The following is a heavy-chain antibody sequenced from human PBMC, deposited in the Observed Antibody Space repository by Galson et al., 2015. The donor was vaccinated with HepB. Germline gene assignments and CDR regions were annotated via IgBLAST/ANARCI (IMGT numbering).Heavy chain of an antibody. J-gene: IGHJ5*02. D-gene: IGHD2/OR15-2a*01. CDR2: INPSDSDT. V-gene: IGHV5-51*01. CDR1: GYIFTNYW. Sequence: QSGAEVKKPGESLKISCKGSGYIFTNYWIGWVRQLPGKGLEWMGAINPSDSDTRYSPSSQGQVTISADKSISTAYLQWSSLKASDTAMYYCGRSQVDANIWFDPWGQGTLVTVSS. CDR3: GRSQVDANIWFDP.